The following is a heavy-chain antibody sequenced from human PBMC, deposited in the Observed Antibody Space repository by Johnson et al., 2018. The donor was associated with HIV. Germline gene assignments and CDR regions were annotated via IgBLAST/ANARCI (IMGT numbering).Heavy chain of an antibody. CDR1: GFAFSSYA. D-gene: IGHD6-19*01. V-gene: IGHV3-30*04. Sequence: QVQLVESGGGVVQPGTSLRLSCTASGFAFSSYALHWVRQAPGKGLEWVAVISYDGRDAYYADSVKGRFTSSRDNSKNTLYLQMDSLRAEDTAVYYCASGGWLEGAFDIWGQGTMVTVSS. J-gene: IGHJ3*02. CDR3: ASGGWLEGAFDI. CDR2: ISYDGRDA.